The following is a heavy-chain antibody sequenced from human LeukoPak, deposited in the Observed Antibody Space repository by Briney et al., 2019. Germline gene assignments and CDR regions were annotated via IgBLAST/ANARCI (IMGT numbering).Heavy chain of an antibody. J-gene: IGHJ6*02. D-gene: IGHD1-7*01. CDR3: ARGSDWNSRYYYYYGMDV. CDR1: GYTFTSYD. CDR2: MNPNSGNT. Sequence: ASVKVSCKASGYTFTSYDINWVRQATGQGLEWMGWMNPNSGNTGYAQKFQGRVTMTRNTSISTAYMELSSLRSEDTAVYYCARGSDWNSRYYYYYGMDVWGQGTTVTVSS. V-gene: IGHV1-8*01.